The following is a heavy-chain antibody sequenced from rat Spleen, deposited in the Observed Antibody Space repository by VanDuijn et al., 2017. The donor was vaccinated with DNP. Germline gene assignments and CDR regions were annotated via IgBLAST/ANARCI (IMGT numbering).Heavy chain of an antibody. V-gene: IGHV5-31*01. CDR3: TRVGDYHDGGDGDVLDA. CDR2: ITSVRGST. J-gene: IGHJ3*01. Sequence: EVQRVEAVGGLVQPGRSLKLPCVASEFTFNYYWMTWVRQAPGRGLEWMESITSVRGSTSYPDSVKGRFTVSRDDVKNTLYLQMNSLRSEDTATYYCTRVGDYHDGGDGDVLDAWGQGTLVTVSS. CDR1: EFTFNYYW. D-gene: IGHD1-12*02.